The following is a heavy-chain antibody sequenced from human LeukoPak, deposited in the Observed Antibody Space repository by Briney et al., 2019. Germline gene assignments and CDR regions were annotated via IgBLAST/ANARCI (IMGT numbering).Heavy chain of an antibody. CDR2: ISAYNGNT. J-gene: IGHJ4*02. D-gene: IGHD3-22*01. CDR3: ARDSSGYPRDASDY. Sequence: GASVKVSCKASGYTFTSYGINWVRQAPGRGLEWMGWISAYNGNTNYAQKVQGRVTMTTDTSTSTAYMELRSLRSDDTAVYYCARDSSGYPRDASDYWGQGTLVTVSS. V-gene: IGHV1-18*01. CDR1: GYTFTSYG.